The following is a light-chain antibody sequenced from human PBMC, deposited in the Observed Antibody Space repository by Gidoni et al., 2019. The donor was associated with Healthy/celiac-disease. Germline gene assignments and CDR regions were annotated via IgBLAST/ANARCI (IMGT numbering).Light chain of an antibody. V-gene: IGLV1-40*01. Sequence: QSVLTQPPSVSGPPGQRVTISCTGSSSNIGAGYDVPWYQQLPGTAPKLLIYGNSNRPSGVPDRFSGSKSGTSASLAITGLQAEDEADYYCQSYDSSLSGSRVFGGGTKLTVL. CDR1: SSNIGAGYD. CDR2: GNS. CDR3: QSYDSSLSGSRV. J-gene: IGLJ3*02.